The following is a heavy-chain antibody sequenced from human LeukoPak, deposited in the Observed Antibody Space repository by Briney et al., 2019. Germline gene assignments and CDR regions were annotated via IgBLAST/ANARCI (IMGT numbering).Heavy chain of an antibody. Sequence: PGGSLRLSCAASEFTVSSNYMSRVRQAPGKGLEWGSSIYSGGSTCYADSVKGRFTISRDNSKNMVYLQMNSLRAEDTAVYFCARVRLDRSERNLDAFENWGQGTMVTVSS. CDR2: IYSGGST. D-gene: IGHD1-14*01. J-gene: IGHJ3*02. V-gene: IGHV3-53*01. CDR1: EFTVSSNY. CDR3: ARVRLDRSERNLDAFEN.